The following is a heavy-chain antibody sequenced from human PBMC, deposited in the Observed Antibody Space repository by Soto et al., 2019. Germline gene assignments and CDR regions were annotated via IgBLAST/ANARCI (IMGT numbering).Heavy chain of an antibody. Sequence: ASVKVSCKASGYTFTSYGISWVRQAPGQGLEWMGWISAYNGNTNYAQKLQGRVTMTTDTSTSTAYMELRSLRSDDTAVYYCARGELSIAAAGTTFDYWGQGTLVTVSS. J-gene: IGHJ4*02. V-gene: IGHV1-18*01. CDR3: ARGELSIAAAGTTFDY. D-gene: IGHD6-13*01. CDR1: GYTFTSYG. CDR2: ISAYNGNT.